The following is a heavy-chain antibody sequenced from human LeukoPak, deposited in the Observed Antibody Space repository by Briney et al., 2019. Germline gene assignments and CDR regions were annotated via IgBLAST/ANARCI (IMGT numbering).Heavy chain of an antibody. V-gene: IGHV1-18*01. D-gene: IGHD3-3*01. Sequence: ASVRVPCKASGYTFTTFGISWVRQAPGQGLEWMAWISGSDGNTKYAQKFQGRLTLSTETSTTTAYMELTNLSSDDSAVYFCARESVFGVVGGDYWGQGTQVTVSS. CDR2: ISGSDGNT. CDR1: GYTFTTFG. J-gene: IGHJ4*02. CDR3: ARESVFGVVGGDY.